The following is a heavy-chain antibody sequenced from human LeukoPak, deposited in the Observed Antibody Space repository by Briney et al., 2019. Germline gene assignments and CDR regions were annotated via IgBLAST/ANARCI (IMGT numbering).Heavy chain of an antibody. D-gene: IGHD3-10*01. V-gene: IGHV4-39*07. J-gene: IGHJ4*02. CDR3: ARGRVTMVRGGIGY. CDR2: VYYSGST. CDR1: DGSISSSNYY. Sequence: SETLSLTCTVSDGSISSSNYYWGWIRQPPGRGLEWIGSVYYSGSTYYNPSLKSRVTISVDTSKNQFSLKLSSVTAADTAVYYCARGRVTMVRGGIGYWGQGTLVTVSS.